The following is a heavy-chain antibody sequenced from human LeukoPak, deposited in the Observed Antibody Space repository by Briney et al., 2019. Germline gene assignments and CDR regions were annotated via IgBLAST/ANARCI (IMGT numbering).Heavy chain of an antibody. CDR2: INPNSGGT. CDR1: GYTFTGYY. J-gene: IGHJ4*02. D-gene: IGHD1-7*01. Sequence: ASVKVSCKASGYTFTGYYMHWVRQAPGQGLEWMGWINPNSGGTNYARKFQGRVTMTRDTSISTAYMELSRLRSDDTAVYYCARGLSYWNSKNPDYWGQGTLVTVSS. V-gene: IGHV1-2*02. CDR3: ARGLSYWNSKNPDY.